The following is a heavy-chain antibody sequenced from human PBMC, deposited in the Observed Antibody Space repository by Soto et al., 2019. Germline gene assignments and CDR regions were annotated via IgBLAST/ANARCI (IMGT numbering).Heavy chain of an antibody. D-gene: IGHD2-21*02. Sequence: SETLSLTCTVSGGSISSYYWCWIRQPPGKGLEWIGYIYYSGSTNYNPSLKSRVTISVDTSKNQFSLKLSSVTAADTAVYYCAREAYCGGDCYVVDAFDIWGQGTMVTVSS. V-gene: IGHV4-59*01. CDR2: IYYSGST. CDR1: GGSISSYY. J-gene: IGHJ3*02. CDR3: AREAYCGGDCYVVDAFDI.